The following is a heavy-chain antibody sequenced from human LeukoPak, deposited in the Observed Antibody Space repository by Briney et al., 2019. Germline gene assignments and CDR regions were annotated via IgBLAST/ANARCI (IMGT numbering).Heavy chain of an antibody. CDR2: INSDGSSI. D-gene: IGHD6-19*01. CDR3: ARAGSSGWDY. V-gene: IGHV3-74*01. J-gene: IGHJ4*02. Sequence: GGSLRLSCAASGFTLSSYWVHWVRQAPGKGLVWVSRINSDGSSISYADSVKGRFTISRDNAKNTLYLQMNSLRAEDTAVYYCARAGSSGWDYWGQGTLVTVSS. CDR1: GFTLSSYW.